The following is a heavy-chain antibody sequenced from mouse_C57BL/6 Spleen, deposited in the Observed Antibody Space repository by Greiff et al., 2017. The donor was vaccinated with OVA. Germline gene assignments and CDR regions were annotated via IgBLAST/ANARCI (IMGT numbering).Heavy chain of an antibody. V-gene: IGHV5-16*01. J-gene: IGHJ2*01. CDR2: INYDGSST. Sequence: EVQVVESEGGLVQPGSSMKLSCTASGFTFSDYYMAWVRQVPEKGLEWVANINYDGSSTYYLDSLKSRFIISRDNAKNILYLQMGSLKSEDTATYYCARAGKDDSFDYWGQGTTLTVSS. D-gene: IGHD4-1*01. CDR3: ARAGKDDSFDY. CDR1: GFTFSDYY.